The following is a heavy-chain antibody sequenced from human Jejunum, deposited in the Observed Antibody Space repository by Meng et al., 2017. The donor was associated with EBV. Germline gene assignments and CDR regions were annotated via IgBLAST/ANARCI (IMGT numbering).Heavy chain of an antibody. Sequence: QVQLQQWGAGLLTPSETLSLTCAVYGGSFNYYYWTWIRQPPGKGLEWIGEIIHSGSTNYDPSLKSRVTISVDRSKNQFSLKLTSVTAADTAVYYCARKAVPGTFARPKFDYWGQGTLVTVSS. CDR2: IIHSGST. J-gene: IGHJ4*02. V-gene: IGHV4-34*12. D-gene: IGHD6-19*01. CDR3: ARKAVPGTFARPKFDY. CDR1: GGSFNYYY.